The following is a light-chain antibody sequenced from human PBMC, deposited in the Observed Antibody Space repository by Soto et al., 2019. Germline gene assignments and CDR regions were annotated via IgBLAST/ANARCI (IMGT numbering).Light chain of an antibody. CDR1: QSISSW. Sequence: DIQMTQSPSTLSASVGDRVTITCRASQSISSWLAWYQQKPGKAPKVLIYDASSLERGVPSRFSGSGSGTECTLTISSLQPDDFATYYCQQYNSYSEAFSQGTKVDIK. CDR3: QQYNSYSEA. J-gene: IGKJ1*01. CDR2: DAS. V-gene: IGKV1-5*01.